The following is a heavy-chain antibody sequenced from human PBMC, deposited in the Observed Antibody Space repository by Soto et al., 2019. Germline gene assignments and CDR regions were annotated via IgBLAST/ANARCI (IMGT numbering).Heavy chain of an antibody. V-gene: IGHV3-48*03. J-gene: IGHJ3*01. Sequence: EAELVESGGGLVQPGGSLTLSCAASGFIFSDYEVNWVRQAPGRGPEWISYISDCGTTIYYAASVKGRFTLSRDDAKKSLYMQRNNMRVDDTAIYFCVKEYCTGGTCFDAFDLWGQGKVVTVSS. CDR3: VKEYCTGGTCFDAFDL. D-gene: IGHD2-8*02. CDR2: ISDCGTTI. CDR1: GFIFSDYE.